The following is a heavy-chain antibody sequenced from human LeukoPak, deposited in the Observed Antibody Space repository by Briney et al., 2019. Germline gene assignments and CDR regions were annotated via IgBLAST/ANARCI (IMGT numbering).Heavy chain of an antibody. CDR1: GGSVSSGSYY. D-gene: IGHD3-22*01. Sequence: SETLSLTCTVSGGSVSSGSYYWSWIRQPPGKGLEWIGCIYYSGSTNYNPSLKSRVTISVDTSKNQFSLKLSSVTAADTAVYYCARGRVYYDSSGNYYGIEVWGQGTTVTVSS. CDR2: IYYSGST. V-gene: IGHV4-61*01. CDR3: ARGRVYYDSSGNYYGIEV. J-gene: IGHJ6*02.